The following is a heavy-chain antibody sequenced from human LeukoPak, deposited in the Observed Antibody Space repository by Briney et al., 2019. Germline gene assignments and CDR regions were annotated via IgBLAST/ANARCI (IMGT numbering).Heavy chain of an antibody. Sequence: GGSLRLSCAASGFTFSSYWMSWVRQAPGKGLEWVANIKQDGSGKYYVDSVKGRFTISRDNAKNSLYLQMNSLRAEDTAVYYCARVSTYYDFWSGHYYFDYWGQGTLVTVSS. CDR2: IKQDGSGK. CDR1: GFTFSSYW. J-gene: IGHJ4*02. D-gene: IGHD3-3*01. V-gene: IGHV3-7*01. CDR3: ARVSTYYDFWSGHYYFDY.